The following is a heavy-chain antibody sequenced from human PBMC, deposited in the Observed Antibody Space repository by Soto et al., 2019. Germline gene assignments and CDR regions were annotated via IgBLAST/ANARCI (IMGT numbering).Heavy chain of an antibody. J-gene: IGHJ4*02. D-gene: IGHD3-22*01. V-gene: IGHV3-21*01. CDR2: ISSSSSYI. CDR3: ARDVKVGYYDSSGYYYFDY. CDR1: GFTFSSYS. Sequence: EVQLVESGGGLVKPGGSLRLSCAASGFTFSSYSMNWVRQAPGKGLEWVSSISSSSSYIYYADSVKGRFTISRDNAKNSLYLQMNSLRAEDTAVYYCARDVKVGYYDSSGYYYFDYWGQGTLVTVSS.